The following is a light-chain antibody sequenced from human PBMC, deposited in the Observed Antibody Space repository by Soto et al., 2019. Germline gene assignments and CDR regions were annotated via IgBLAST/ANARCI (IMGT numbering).Light chain of an antibody. V-gene: IGLV1-40*01. CDR1: NSSIGAGHH. CDR3: QSFDSHVLGLL. CDR2: SNA. J-gene: IGLJ2*01. Sequence: QSVLTQPPSVTGAPGQRVTISCSWSNSSIGAGHHVNWYQQFPGSAPKLLIYSNAARPSGVPDRFSGSKSGTSASLAITGLQAEDEADYYCQSFDSHVLGLLFGVGTKLTVL.